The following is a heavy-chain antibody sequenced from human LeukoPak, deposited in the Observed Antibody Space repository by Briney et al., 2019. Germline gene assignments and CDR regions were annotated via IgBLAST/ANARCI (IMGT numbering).Heavy chain of an antibody. J-gene: IGHJ5*02. CDR2: ISAYNGNT. CDR1: GYTFTSYG. Sequence: ASVKVSCKASGYTFTSYGISWVRQAPGQGLEWMGWISAYNGNTNYAQKFRGRVTITADESTSTAYMELSSLRSEDTAVYYCARGVAKWFDPWGQGTLVTVSS. CDR3: ARGVAKWFDP. V-gene: IGHV1-18*01. D-gene: IGHD5-12*01.